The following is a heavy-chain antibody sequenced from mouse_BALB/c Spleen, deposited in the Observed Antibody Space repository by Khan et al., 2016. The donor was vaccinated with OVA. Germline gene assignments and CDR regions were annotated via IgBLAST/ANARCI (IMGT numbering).Heavy chain of an antibody. CDR2: IYPGDGDT. V-gene: IGHV1-87*01. CDR3: ASVIPYYYAMDY. CDR1: GYTFTSYW. Sequence: QVRLQQSGAELARPGASVKLSCKASGYTFTSYWMQWVKQRPGQGLEWIGAIYPGDGDTRYTQKFTGKATLTADKSSSTAYMQLRSLASEDSAVYYCASVIPYYYAMDYWGQGTSVTVSS. J-gene: IGHJ4*01.